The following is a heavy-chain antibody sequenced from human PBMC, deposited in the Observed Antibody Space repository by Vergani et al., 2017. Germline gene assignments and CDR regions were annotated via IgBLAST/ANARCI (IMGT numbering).Heavy chain of an antibody. CDR3: AKGWDIVVVTAIFDY. CDR1: GIPLDDYA. J-gene: IGHJ4*02. D-gene: IGHD2-21*02. CDR2: ISWNSGST. V-gene: IGHV3-9*01. Sequence: EVQLVESGGGLVQPGRSLRLFCAASGIPLDDYAMHWVRQGSGKGLEGVSGISWNSGSTGYADSVKGRFTISRDNAKNSLYLQMNSLRAEDTALYYCAKGWDIVVVTAIFDYWGQGTLVTVSS.